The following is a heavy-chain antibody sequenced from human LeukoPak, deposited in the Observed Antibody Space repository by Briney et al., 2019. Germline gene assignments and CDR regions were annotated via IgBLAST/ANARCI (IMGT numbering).Heavy chain of an antibody. V-gene: IGHV4-30-2*01. CDR1: GGSISSGGYS. D-gene: IGHD3-10*01. J-gene: IGHJ4*02. Sequence: SQTLSLTCAVSGGSISSGGYSWNWIRQPPGKGLEWIGYIYHCESTYFNPSLKSRVTISVDRSKNQFSLKLSSVTAADTAVYYCARDPDTMVRGVITNGGYWGQGTLVTVSS. CDR3: ARDPDTMVRGVITNGGY. CDR2: IYHCEST.